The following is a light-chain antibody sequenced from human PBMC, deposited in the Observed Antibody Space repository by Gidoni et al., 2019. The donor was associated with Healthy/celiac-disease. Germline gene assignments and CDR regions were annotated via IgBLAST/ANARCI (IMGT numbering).Light chain of an antibody. CDR2: DAS. CDR3: SSYTSRSPRV. Sequence: QSALTQPAAVSGSPGQSITIACTGTSSDVGCYNYVSWYQQRPGKAPKLMIYDASHRPSVVSNRFSASKSGYTSSLPISALQAEDDAYYYGSSYTSRSPRVFGGVTKLTVL. CDR1: SSDVGCYNY. J-gene: IGLJ3*02. V-gene: IGLV2-14*01.